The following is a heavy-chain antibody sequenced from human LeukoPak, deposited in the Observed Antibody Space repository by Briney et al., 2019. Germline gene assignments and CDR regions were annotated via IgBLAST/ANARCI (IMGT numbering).Heavy chain of an antibody. CDR3: AKAMGTIDPFDF. Sequence: GGSLRLSCAASGFTFNIYTMAWVRQAPGKGLEWVSGVRGDSGDTYYTDSVKGRFTISRDNSQNTLYLQMSSLRAGDTAIYYCAKAMGTIDPFDFWGQGTLVTVSS. CDR2: VRGDSGDT. D-gene: IGHD1-7*01. CDR1: GFTFNIYT. V-gene: IGHV3-23*01. J-gene: IGHJ4*02.